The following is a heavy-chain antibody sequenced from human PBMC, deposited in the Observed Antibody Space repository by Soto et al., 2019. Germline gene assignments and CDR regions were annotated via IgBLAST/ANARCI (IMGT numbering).Heavy chain of an antibody. V-gene: IGHV3-30-3*01. Sequence: QVQLVESGGGVVQPGRSLRLSCAASGFTFSSYAMHWVRQAPGKGLEWVAVISYDGSNKYYADSVKGRFTISRDNSKNTLYLQMNSLRAEDTAVYYCARDRLLGPLDYWGQGTLVTVSS. CDR3: ARDRLLGPLDY. D-gene: IGHD2-21*01. J-gene: IGHJ4*02. CDR1: GFTFSSYA. CDR2: ISYDGSNK.